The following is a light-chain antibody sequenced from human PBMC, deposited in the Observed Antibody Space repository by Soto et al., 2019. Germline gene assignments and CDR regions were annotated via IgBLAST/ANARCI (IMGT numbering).Light chain of an antibody. V-gene: IGKV1-5*01. J-gene: IGKJ4*01. CDR2: DAS. CDR3: QQFNSYPLT. Sequence: GDRVTITCRASQSISSWLAWYQQKPGKAPNLLIYDASTLQSGVPSRFSGSGSETEFTLTISSLQPEDFATYYCQQFNSYPLTFGGGTKVDI. CDR1: QSISSW.